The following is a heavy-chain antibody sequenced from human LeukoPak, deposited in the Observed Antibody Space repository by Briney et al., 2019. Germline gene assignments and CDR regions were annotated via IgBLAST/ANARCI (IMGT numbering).Heavy chain of an antibody. CDR1: GFAFSSYS. D-gene: IGHD1-26*01. J-gene: IGHJ4*02. CDR2: ISSGSGYM. V-gene: IGHV3-21*01. Sequence: GGSLRLSCAASGFAFSSYSMNWVRQAPGKGLEWVSSISSGSGYMYYADSVKGRFTISRDNAKNSLYLQMNSLRAEDTAVYYCARESSGSYDWGQGTLVTVSS. CDR3: ARESSGSYD.